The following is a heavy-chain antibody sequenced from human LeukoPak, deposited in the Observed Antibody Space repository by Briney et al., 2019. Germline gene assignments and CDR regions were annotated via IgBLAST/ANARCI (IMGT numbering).Heavy chain of an antibody. V-gene: IGHV3-30-3*01. CDR3: ARDLAPFDSYYGMDV. Sequence: GGSLRLSCAASGFTFSSYAMHWVRQAPGKGLEWVAVISYDGSNKYYADSVKGRFTISRDNSKNTLYLQMNSLRAEDTAVYYCARDLAPFDSYYGMDVWGQGTTVTVSS. J-gene: IGHJ6*02. CDR1: GFTFSSYA. CDR2: ISYDGSNK. D-gene: IGHD3-22*01.